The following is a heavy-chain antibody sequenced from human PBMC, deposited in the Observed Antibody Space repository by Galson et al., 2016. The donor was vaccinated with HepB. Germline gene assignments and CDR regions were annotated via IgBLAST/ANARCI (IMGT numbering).Heavy chain of an antibody. CDR1: GFTFSRYV. CDR3: ARKNATRGYADDFDM. D-gene: IGHD3-22*01. Sequence: SLRLSCAASGFTFSRYVMHWVRQAPGKGLEWVAVIALDGSVKFYAAAVKGRFTISRYNSKNTLYLQMNSLRAEDTAVYYCARKNATRGYADDFDMWGQGTMVTVSS. CDR2: IALDGSVK. V-gene: IGHV3-30-3*01. J-gene: IGHJ3*02.